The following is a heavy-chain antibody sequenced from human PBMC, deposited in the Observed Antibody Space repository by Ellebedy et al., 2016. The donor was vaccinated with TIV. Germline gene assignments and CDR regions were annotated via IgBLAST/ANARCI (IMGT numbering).Heavy chain of an antibody. CDR3: AREADGYYGMDV. Sequence: PGGSLRLSCTASGFTFSSYGTHWVRQAPGKGLEWVAIFRFDGGRAFYADAVKGRFAMSTDNSKNTLYLQMKSLEVEDTAVYYCAREADGYYGMDVWGQGTTVTVSS. D-gene: IGHD6-13*01. J-gene: IGHJ6*02. CDR1: GFTFSSYG. V-gene: IGHV3-30*02. CDR2: FRFDGGRA.